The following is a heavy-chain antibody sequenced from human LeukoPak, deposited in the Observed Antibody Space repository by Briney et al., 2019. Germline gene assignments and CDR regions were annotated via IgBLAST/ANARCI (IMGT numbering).Heavy chain of an antibody. CDR2: ISGSGDTT. V-gene: IGHV3-23*01. D-gene: IGHD3-22*01. CDR3: ARDLRTYYYDSSGYYLGY. Sequence: PGGSLRLSCAASGFTFSSFAMNWVRQAPGKGLEWVSIISGSGDTTHYTGSVKGRFTVSRDNSKNTLYLQMNSLRAEDTAVYYCARDLRTYYYDSSGYYLGYWGQGTLVTVSS. J-gene: IGHJ4*02. CDR1: GFTFSSFA.